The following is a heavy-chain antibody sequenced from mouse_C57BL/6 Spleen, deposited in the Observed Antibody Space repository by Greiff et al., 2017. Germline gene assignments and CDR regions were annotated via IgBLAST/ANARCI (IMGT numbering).Heavy chain of an antibody. J-gene: IGHJ1*03. CDR3: AKAYHWYFDV. CDR2: IDPSDSYT. Sequence: VKLQQPGAELVKPGASVKLSCKASGYTFTSYWMQWVKQRPGQGLEWIGEIDPSDSYTNYNQKFKGKATLTVDTSSSTAYMQLSSLTSEDSAVYYCAKAYHWYFDVWGTGTTVTVSS. D-gene: IGHD6-5*01. CDR1: GYTFTSYW. V-gene: IGHV1-50*01.